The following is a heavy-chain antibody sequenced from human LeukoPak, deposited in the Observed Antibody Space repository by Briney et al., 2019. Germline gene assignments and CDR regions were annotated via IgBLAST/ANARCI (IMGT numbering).Heavy chain of an antibody. CDR3: ARDFFVRFGELAGGCFDP. J-gene: IGHJ5*02. CDR2: IYYSGST. V-gene: IGHV4-39*07. CDR1: GGSISSSSYY. Sequence: PSETLSLTCTVSGGSISSSSYYWGWIRQPPGKGLEWIGSIYYSGSTYYNPSLKSRVTISVDTSKNQFSLKLSSVTAADTAVYYCARDFFVRFGELAGGCFDPWGQGTLVTVSS. D-gene: IGHD3-10*01.